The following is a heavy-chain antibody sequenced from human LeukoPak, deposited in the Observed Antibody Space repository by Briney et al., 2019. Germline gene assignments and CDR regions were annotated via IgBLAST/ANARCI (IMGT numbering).Heavy chain of an antibody. D-gene: IGHD2-2*01. Sequence: PGGSLRLSCAASGFTFSSYGMHWVRQAPGKGLEWVAFIRYDGSNKYYADSVKGRFTISRDNSKNTLYLQMNSLRAEDTAVYYCARDDGCSGTSCWVGNWFDPWGQGTLVTVSS. CDR1: GFTFSSYG. V-gene: IGHV3-30*02. J-gene: IGHJ5*02. CDR3: ARDDGCSGTSCWVGNWFDP. CDR2: IRYDGSNK.